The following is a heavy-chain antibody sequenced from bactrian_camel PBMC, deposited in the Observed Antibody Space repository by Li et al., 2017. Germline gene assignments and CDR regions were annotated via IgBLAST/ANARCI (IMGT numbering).Heavy chain of an antibody. CDR3: ATEGWLG. V-gene: IGHV3S6*01. CDR1: GFTFSSYW. CDR2: IWSDGSDT. J-gene: IGHJ4*01. D-gene: IGHD1*01. Sequence: HVQLVESGGGLVQPGGSLRLSCAASGFTFSSYWMYWVRQAPGKGLEWVSSIWSDGSDTYYANSVKGRFTISRDNAKNTLYLQMNSLKTEDTAVYYCATEGWLGWGQGTQVTVS.